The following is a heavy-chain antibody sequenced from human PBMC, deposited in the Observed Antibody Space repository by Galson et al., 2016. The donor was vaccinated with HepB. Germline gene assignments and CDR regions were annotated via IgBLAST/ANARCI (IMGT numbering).Heavy chain of an antibody. V-gene: IGHV4-39*01. Sequence: ETLSLTCSVSGGSIRSSSYYWGWIRQPPGKGLEWIANIYNSGRTYYNPSLKSRVTIPVDTSKNQFSLKLSSVTAADTAVYYGASPSNWEQNFDYWGQGTLVTVTS. CDR3: ASPSNWEQNFDY. CDR2: IYNSGRT. CDR1: GGSIRSSSYY. D-gene: IGHD7-27*01. J-gene: IGHJ4*02.